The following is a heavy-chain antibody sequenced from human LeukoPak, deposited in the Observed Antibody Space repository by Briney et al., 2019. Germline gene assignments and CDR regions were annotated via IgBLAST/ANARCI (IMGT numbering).Heavy chain of an antibody. D-gene: IGHD1-26*01. CDR1: GYRFTSYW. CDR2: IYPGDSDT. V-gene: IGHV5-51*01. J-gene: IGHJ4*02. CDR3: ARQRGSYRSPLDY. Sequence: GESLKISCQGSGYRFTSYWIGWVCQMPGKGLEYMGIIYPGDSDTRYSPSFQGQVTISADKSISTAYLQWSSLKASDTAMYYCARQRGSYRSPLDYWGQGTLVTVSS.